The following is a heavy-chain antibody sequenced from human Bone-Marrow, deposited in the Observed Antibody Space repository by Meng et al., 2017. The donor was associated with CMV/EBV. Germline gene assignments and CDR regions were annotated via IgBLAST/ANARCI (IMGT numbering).Heavy chain of an antibody. CDR1: GYTFTGYY. Sequence: ASVKVSCKASGYTFTGYYLSWVRQAPGQGPEWMGWINPNSGGTNYAQKFQGRVTMTRDTSISTAYMELSRLRSDDTAVYYCASDSSGYHYWGQGTLVTVSS. CDR2: INPNSGGT. J-gene: IGHJ4*02. V-gene: IGHV1-2*02. D-gene: IGHD3-22*01. CDR3: ASDSSGYHY.